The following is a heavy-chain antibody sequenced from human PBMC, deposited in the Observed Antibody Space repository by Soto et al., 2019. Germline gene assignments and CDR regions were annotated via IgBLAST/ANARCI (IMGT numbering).Heavy chain of an antibody. CDR2: IIPILGIA. V-gene: IGHV1-69*02. D-gene: IGHD1-26*01. CDR1: GGTFSSYT. J-gene: IGHJ4*02. CDR3: ARVLTVGATVDY. Sequence: QVQLVQSGAEVKKPGSSVKVSCKASGGTFSSYTISWVRQAPGQGLEWMGRIIPILGIAKYAQKFQGRVTITADKSTSTAYMELSSLRSEDTAVYYCARVLTVGATVDYWGQGTLVTVSS.